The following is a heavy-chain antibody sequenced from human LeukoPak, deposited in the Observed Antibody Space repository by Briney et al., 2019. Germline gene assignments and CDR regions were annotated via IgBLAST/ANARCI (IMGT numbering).Heavy chain of an antibody. Sequence: GGALRLSCAASGFTFSSYNMNWVRQAPGKGLEGVSYITSSSSTIKYADSVKGRFTISRDNDKNSLYLQMNSLRDEDTAMYYCATSGRGDYWGQGTLVTVSS. D-gene: IGHD3-10*01. CDR2: ITSSSSTI. CDR1: GFTFSSYN. CDR3: ATSGRGDY. V-gene: IGHV3-48*02. J-gene: IGHJ4*02.